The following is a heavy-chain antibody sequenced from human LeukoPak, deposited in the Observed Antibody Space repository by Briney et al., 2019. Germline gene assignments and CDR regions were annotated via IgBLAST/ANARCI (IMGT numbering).Heavy chain of an antibody. CDR1: GFDFSSNW. CDR2: IKGDGIST. Sequence: GGSLRLSCAASGFDFSSNWMHWVRHAPGQGLVWVSRIKGDGISTNYADSVKGRFTISRDIAKNTLYLQMNSLRAEDTAVYYCTRRYFDLWGQGTLVTVSS. CDR3: TRRYFDL. V-gene: IGHV3-74*01. J-gene: IGHJ4*02.